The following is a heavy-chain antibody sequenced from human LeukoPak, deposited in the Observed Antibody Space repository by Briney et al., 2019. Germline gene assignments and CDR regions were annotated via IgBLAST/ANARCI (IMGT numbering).Heavy chain of an antibody. CDR3: AKELRYCSSTSCSEHAFDI. CDR1: GFTFSSYG. CDR2: IRYDGSNK. Sequence: GGSLRLSCAASGFTFSSYGMHWIRQAPGKGLEWVAFIRYDGSNKYYADSVKGRFTISRDNSKNTLCLQMNSLRAEDTAVYYCAKELRYCSSTSCSEHAFDIWGQGTMVTVSS. J-gene: IGHJ3*02. V-gene: IGHV3-30*02. D-gene: IGHD2-2*01.